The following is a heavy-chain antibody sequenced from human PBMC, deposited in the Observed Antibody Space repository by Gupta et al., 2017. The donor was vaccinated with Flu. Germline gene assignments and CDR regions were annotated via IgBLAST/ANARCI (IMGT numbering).Heavy chain of an antibody. J-gene: IGHJ4*02. CDR1: GFTFSTSY. Sequence: ASGFTFSTSYLQWVRQAPGKGLVWVSRINPDGSSTTYAESVKGRFTISRDNAKNTLYLQMNSLGDDDTAVYYCATVTSGCWGQGTLVTVSS. CDR3: ATVTSGC. D-gene: IGHD4-17*01. CDR2: INPDGSST. V-gene: IGHV3-74*03.